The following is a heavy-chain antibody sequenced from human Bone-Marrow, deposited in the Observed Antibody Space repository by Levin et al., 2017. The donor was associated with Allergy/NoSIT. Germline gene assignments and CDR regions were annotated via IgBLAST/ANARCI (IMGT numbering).Heavy chain of an antibody. CDR2: TYSGGNT. CDR1: GXXFXNXY. V-gene: IGHV3-53*01. J-gene: IGHJ4*02. CDR3: ATSPTSGY. Sequence: PGGSLRLSCAASGXXFXNXYMXXXXXXXXKGLEGVSVTYSGGNTFYADSVKGRFTMSRDRSKNTLYLQMNSLRAEDTAVYYCATSPTSGYWGQGTLVTVSS. D-gene: IGHD6-6*01.